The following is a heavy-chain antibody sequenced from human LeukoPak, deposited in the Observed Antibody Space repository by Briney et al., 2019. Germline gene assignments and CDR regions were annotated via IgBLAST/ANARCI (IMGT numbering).Heavy chain of an antibody. Sequence: GESLQISCKGSGYSFTSYWIGWVRQMPGKGLEWMGIIYPGDSDTRYSPSFQGQVTISADKSISTAYLQWSSLKAANTAMYYCARQGYQLKLYYYMDVWGKGTTVTVSS. CDR3: ARQGYQLKLYYYMDV. V-gene: IGHV5-51*01. CDR2: IYPGDSDT. J-gene: IGHJ6*03. CDR1: GYSFTSYW. D-gene: IGHD2-2*01.